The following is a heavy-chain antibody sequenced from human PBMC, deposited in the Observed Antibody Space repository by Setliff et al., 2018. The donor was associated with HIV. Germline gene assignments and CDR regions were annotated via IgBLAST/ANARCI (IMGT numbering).Heavy chain of an antibody. CDR1: GYTFTSYG. D-gene: IGHD2-8*02. V-gene: IGHV1-18*01. Sequence: VASVKVSCKASGYTFTSYGISWVRQAPGQGLEWMGWISAYSDNTNYAQMFQGRVTMTTDTSTSTAYMELRSLRSDDTAVYYCARDAGGYHEYWGQGALVTVSS. CDR2: ISAYSDNT. CDR3: ARDAGGYHEY. J-gene: IGHJ4*02.